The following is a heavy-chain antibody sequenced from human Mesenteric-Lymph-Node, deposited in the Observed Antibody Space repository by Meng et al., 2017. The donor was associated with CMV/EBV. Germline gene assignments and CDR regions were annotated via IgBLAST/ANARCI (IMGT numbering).Heavy chain of an antibody. D-gene: IGHD6-13*01. Sequence: GGSLRLSCTVSGDSISSSSYYWGWIRQPPGKGLEWVGFIRSKAYGGTSEYAASVKGRFTISRDDSKSIAYLQMNSLKTEDTAVYYCARDQYSSSWPAPDIWGQGTMVTVSS. CDR1: GDSISSSSYY. CDR2: IRSKAYGGTS. J-gene: IGHJ3*02. CDR3: ARDQYSSSWPAPDI. V-gene: IGHV3-49*03.